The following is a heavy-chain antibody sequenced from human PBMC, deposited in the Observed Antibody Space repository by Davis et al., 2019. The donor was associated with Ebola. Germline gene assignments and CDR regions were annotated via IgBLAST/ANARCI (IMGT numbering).Heavy chain of an antibody. CDR3: AKDYRSWDIVVVPAATWYFDL. CDR1: GFTFSSYA. D-gene: IGHD2-2*01. CDR2: ISGSGGST. V-gene: IGHV3-23*01. Sequence: GGSLRLSCAASGFTFSSYAMSWVRQAPGKGLEWVSTISGSGGSTYYADSVKGRFTISRDNSKNTLYLQMNSLRAEDTAVYYCAKDYRSWDIVVVPAATWYFDLWGRGTLVTVSS. J-gene: IGHJ2*01.